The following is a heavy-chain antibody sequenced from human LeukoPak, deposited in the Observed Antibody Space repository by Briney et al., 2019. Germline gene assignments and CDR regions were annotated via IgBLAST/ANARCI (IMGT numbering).Heavy chain of an antibody. CDR3: ALYSSSSDY. V-gene: IGHV3-64D*06. CDR1: GFTFSSYA. D-gene: IGHD6-13*01. Sequence: DPGGSLRLSCSASGFTFSSYAMHWVRQAPGKGLEDVSAISSNGGSTYYADSVKGRFTISRDNSKNTLYLQMSSLRAEDTAVYYCALYSSSSDYWGQGTLVTVSS. CDR2: ISSNGGST. J-gene: IGHJ4*02.